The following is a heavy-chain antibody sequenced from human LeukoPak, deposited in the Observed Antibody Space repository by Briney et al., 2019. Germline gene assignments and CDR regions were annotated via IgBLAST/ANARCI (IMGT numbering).Heavy chain of an antibody. V-gene: IGHV3-7*01. J-gene: IGHJ4*02. D-gene: IGHD5-24*01. CDR3: ARASGPTRWLQYLYYFDY. Sequence: GGSLRLSCAASGFTFSDYYMSWIRQAPGKGLEWVANIKQDGSEKYYVDSVKGRFTISRDNAKNSLYLQMNSLRAEDTAVYYCARASGPTRWLQYLYYFDYWGQGTLVTVSS. CDR1: GFTFSDYY. CDR2: IKQDGSEK.